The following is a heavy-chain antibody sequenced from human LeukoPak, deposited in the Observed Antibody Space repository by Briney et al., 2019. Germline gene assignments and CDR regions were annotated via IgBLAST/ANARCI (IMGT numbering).Heavy chain of an antibody. V-gene: IGHV3-23*01. CDR1: GFTFSSYA. CDR3: AGHSSYGWPSTPTDY. Sequence: PGGSLRLSCAASGFTFSSYAMSWVRQAPGKGLEWVSAISGSGGSTYYADSVKGRFTISRDNSKNTLYLQMNSLRAEDTAVYYCAGHSSYGWPSTPTDYWGQGTLVTVSS. CDR2: ISGSGGST. J-gene: IGHJ4*02. D-gene: IGHD5-18*01.